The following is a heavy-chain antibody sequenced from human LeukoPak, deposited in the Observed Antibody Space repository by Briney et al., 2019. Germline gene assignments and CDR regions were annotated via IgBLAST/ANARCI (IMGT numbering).Heavy chain of an antibody. CDR1: GYTFTGYY. Sequence: GASVKVSCKASGYTFTGYYMHWVRQAPGQGLEWMGRINPNSGGTNYAQKFQGRVTMTRDTSTSTAYMELSRLRSDATAVYYWAKDLGYYGSGEDAFDFWGQGTMVTVSS. D-gene: IGHD3-10*01. CDR3: AKDLGYYGSGEDAFDF. J-gene: IGHJ3*01. V-gene: IGHV1-2*06. CDR2: INPNSGGT.